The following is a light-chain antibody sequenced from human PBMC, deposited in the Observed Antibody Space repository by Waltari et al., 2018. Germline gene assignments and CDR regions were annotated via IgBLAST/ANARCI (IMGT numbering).Light chain of an antibody. Sequence: ARQSIGSSYLTGYQQKPGQVPRLLIDGASSRATGIPDRFSGSGSGTDFTLTISRLEPEDFAVYYCQQYGSSSKTYTFGPGTKLEIK. V-gene: IGKV3-20*01. CDR1: QSIGSSY. CDR3: QQYGSSSKTYT. CDR2: GAS. J-gene: IGKJ2*01.